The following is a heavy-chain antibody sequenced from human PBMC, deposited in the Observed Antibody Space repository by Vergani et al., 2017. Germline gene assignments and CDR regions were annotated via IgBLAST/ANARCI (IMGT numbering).Heavy chain of an antibody. D-gene: IGHD3-22*01. CDR3: AGGYIGSGYYRDTGWFDP. CDR2: IYYSGST. V-gene: IGHV4-39*07. CDR1: GGSISSSSYY. J-gene: IGHJ5*02. Sequence: QLQLQESGPGLVKPSETLSLTCTVSGGSISSSSYYWGWIRQPPGKGLEWIGSIYYSGSTYYNPSLKSRVTISVDTSKNQFSLKLSSVTAADTAVYYCAGGYIGSGYYRDTGWFDPWGQGTLVTVSS.